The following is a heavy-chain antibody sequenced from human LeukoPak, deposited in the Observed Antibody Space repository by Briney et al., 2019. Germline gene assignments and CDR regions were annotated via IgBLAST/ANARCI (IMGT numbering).Heavy chain of an antibody. V-gene: IGHV5-51*01. D-gene: IGHD3-22*01. Sequence: GESLKISCKGSGYSFTSYWIGWVRPMPGKGLEWMGIIYPGDSDTRYSPSFQGQVTISADKSISTAYLQWSSLKASDTAMYYCARLINPMIVDSPPNWFDPWGQGTLVTVSS. CDR3: ARLINPMIVDSPPNWFDP. CDR2: IYPGDSDT. J-gene: IGHJ5*02. CDR1: GYSFTSYW.